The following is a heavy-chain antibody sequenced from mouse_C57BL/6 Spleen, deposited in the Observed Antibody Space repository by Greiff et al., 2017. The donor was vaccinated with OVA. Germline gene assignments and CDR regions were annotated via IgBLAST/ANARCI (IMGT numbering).Heavy chain of an antibody. CDR3: ARGAQATFCWFAY. V-gene: IGHV1-69*01. D-gene: IGHD3-2*02. J-gene: IGHJ3*01. CDR2: IDPSDSYT. Sequence: QVQLQQPGAELVMPGASVKLSCKASGYTFTSYWMHWVKQRPGQGLEWIGEIDPSDSYTNYNQKFKGKSTLTVDKSSSTAYMQLSSLTSEDSAVYYCARGAQATFCWFAYWGQGTLVTVSA. CDR1: GYTFTSYW.